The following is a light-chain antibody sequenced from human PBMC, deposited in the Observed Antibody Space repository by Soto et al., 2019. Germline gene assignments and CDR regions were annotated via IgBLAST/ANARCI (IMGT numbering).Light chain of an antibody. J-gene: IGKJ1*01. Sequence: DNVLTQSPGTLSLSPGERATLSCRASQSVSSNYLAWYQQKPGQAPRLLIHGASTRATGVPDRFSGSGSGTDFTLTISRLEPEDFAVYHCQQYGSLSWTFGQGTKVEIK. V-gene: IGKV3-20*01. CDR3: QQYGSLSWT. CDR2: GAS. CDR1: QSVSSNY.